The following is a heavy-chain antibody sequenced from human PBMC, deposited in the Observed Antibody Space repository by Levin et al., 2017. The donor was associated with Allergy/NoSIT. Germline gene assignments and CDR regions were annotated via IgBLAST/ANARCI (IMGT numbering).Heavy chain of an antibody. D-gene: IGHD2-21*02. Sequence: GESLKISCVASGFTFSTYAMGWVRQAPGKGLEWVSAISGSGASTYYIDSVRGRFTISRDNSKNTLYLQMNSLRAEDTALYYCAKDPQWVSCFEVPTTSVGTDSWGQGTLVTVSS. J-gene: IGHJ4*02. V-gene: IGHV3-23*01. CDR3: AKDPQWVSCFEVPTTSVGTDS. CDR1: GFTFSTYA. CDR2: ISGSGAST.